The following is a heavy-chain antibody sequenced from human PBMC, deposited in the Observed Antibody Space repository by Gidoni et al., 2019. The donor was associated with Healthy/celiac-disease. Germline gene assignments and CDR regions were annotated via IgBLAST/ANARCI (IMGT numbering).Heavy chain of an antibody. CDR1: GGSISSYY. Sequence: QVQLQESGQGLGKPSETLSLTGTVSGGSISSYYWSWIRQPPGKGLEWIGYIYYSGSTNYNPSLKRRFTISVDTSKNQFSLKLRSVTAADTAVYYCARHATPGSYSDYLGQGTLVTVSS. CDR3: ARHATPGSYSDY. V-gene: IGHV4-59*08. CDR2: IYYSGST. J-gene: IGHJ4*02.